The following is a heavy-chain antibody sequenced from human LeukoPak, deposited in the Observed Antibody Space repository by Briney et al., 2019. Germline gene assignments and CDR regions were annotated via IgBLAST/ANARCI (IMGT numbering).Heavy chain of an antibody. CDR1: GGSSSSYY. CDR2: IYYSGST. J-gene: IGHJ3*02. V-gene: IGHV4-59*01. CDR3: ARQFYDAFDI. Sequence: SETLSLTCTVSGGSSSSYYWSWIRQPPGKGLEWIGYIYYSGSTNYNPSLKSRVTISVDTSKNQFSLKLSSVTAADTAVYYCARQFYDAFDIWGQGTMVTVSS.